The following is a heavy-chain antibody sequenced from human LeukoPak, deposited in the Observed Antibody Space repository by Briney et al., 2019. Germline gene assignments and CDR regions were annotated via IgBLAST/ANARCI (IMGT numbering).Heavy chain of an antibody. V-gene: IGHV4-31*03. J-gene: IGHJ5*02. CDR2: IYYSGST. D-gene: IGHD1-1*01. CDR1: GGSISSGGYY. CDR3: ARDSGGQRWGYKPFT. Sequence: SETLSLTCTVSGGSISSGGYYWSWIRQHPGKGLEWIGYIYYSGSTYYNPPLKSRVTISVDTSKNQFSLKLSSVTAADTAVYYCARDSGGQRWGYKPFTWGQGTLVTVSS.